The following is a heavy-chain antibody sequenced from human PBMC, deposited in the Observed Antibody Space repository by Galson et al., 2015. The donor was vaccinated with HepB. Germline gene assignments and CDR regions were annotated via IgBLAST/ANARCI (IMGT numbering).Heavy chain of an antibody. CDR3: AREEYGSGWYGSVMGNWFDP. D-gene: IGHD6-19*01. CDR2: ISNDGSSK. J-gene: IGHJ5*02. V-gene: IGHV3-30*04. Sequence: SLRLSCAASGFTFSAYALHWVRQAPGRGLEWVAGISNDGSSKYYADSVKGRFTISRANSRNTIYLHMNSLRVEETAIYYCAREEYGSGWYGSVMGNWFDPWGQGTLVTVSS. CDR1: GFTFSAYA.